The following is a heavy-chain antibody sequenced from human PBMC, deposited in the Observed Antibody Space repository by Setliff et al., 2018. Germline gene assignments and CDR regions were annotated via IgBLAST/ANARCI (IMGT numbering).Heavy chain of an antibody. CDR3: AREGYSSLIGWFDP. Sequence: PSETLSLTCTVSGGSISSGSYYWSWIRQPAGKGLEWIGRIYTSGSTNYKPSLKSRVTIPVDTSKNQFSLKLSSVTAADTAVYYCAREGYSSLIGWFDPWGQGTLVTVSS. V-gene: IGHV4-61*02. CDR1: GGSISSGSYY. J-gene: IGHJ5*02. CDR2: IYTSGST. D-gene: IGHD6-13*01.